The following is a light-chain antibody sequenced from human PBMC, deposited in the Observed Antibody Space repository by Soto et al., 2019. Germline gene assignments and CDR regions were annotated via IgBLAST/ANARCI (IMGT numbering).Light chain of an antibody. J-gene: IGKJ2*01. V-gene: IGKV3-15*01. Sequence: VWRQYPATLSVSPGERATLSCRASQTVSRSLAWYQQRPGQAPRLLIYGASPRATGVSDRFSGSASGTDFPLTISSLQSEDFAVYSCQQYIDWPAYTLGQGAK. CDR3: QQYIDWPAYT. CDR1: QTVSRS. CDR2: GAS.